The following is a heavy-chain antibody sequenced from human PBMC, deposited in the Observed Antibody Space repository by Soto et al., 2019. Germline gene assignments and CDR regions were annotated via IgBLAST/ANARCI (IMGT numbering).Heavy chain of an antibody. CDR1: GFSLSTSGMC. J-gene: IGHJ6*02. CDR2: IDWDDDK. CDR3: ARIVRGSVAGEYYYYYYGMDV. D-gene: IGHD6-19*01. V-gene: IGHV2-70*01. Sequence: SGPTLVNPTQTLTLTCTFSGFSLSTSGMCVSWIRQPPGKALEWLALIDWDDDKYYSTSLKTRLTISKDTSKNQVVLTMTNMDPVDTATYYCARIVRGSVAGEYYYYYYGMDVWGQGTTVTVSS.